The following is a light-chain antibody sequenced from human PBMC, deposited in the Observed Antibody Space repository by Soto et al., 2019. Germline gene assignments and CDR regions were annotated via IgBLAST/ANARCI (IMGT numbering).Light chain of an antibody. CDR1: QSVYSN. J-gene: IGKJ2*01. V-gene: IGKV3-15*01. Sequence: EIVMTQSPATLSVSPGERVTLSCRASQSVYSNLAWYQQKPGQSPRLLIYGASTRATGIPAGFSGSGSGTEFTLTISTLQSEEFAVYACQQYNNYRPLYTFGHGTKLEIK. CDR2: GAS. CDR3: QQYNNYRPLYT.